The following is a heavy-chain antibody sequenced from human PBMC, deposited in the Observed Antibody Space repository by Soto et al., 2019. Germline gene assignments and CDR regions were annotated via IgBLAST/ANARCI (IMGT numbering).Heavy chain of an antibody. V-gene: IGHV3-30*03. J-gene: IGHJ3*02. CDR1: GFTFSSYG. CDR2: ISYDGSNK. Sequence: QVQLVESGGGVVQPGRSLRLSCAASGFTFSSYGMHWVRQAPGKGLEWVAVISYDGSNKYYADSVKGRFTISRDNSKNTLYLQMNSLRAEDTAVYSCAILEGATPNAFDIWGQGTMVTVSS. D-gene: IGHD1-26*01. CDR3: AILEGATPNAFDI.